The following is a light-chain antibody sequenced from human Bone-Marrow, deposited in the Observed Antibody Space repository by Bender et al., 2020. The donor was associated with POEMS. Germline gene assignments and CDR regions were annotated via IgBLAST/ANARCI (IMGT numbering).Light chain of an antibody. CDR3: CSYAGTNTGL. CDR2: ADS. CDR1: SSDVGGYNL. J-gene: IGLJ3*02. Sequence: QSALTQPASVSGSPGQSITISCTGTSSDVGGYNLVSWYQQHPGKVPTLIFFADSKRPSGVSTRFSGSKSGNTASLTISGLQAEDEADYYCCSYAGTNTGLFGGGTHLTVL. V-gene: IGLV2-23*01.